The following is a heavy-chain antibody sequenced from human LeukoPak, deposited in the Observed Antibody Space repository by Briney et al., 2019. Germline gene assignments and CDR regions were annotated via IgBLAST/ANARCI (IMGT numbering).Heavy chain of an antibody. D-gene: IGHD2-21*02. CDR2: MWSDGRTT. CDR3: AKNGVYCDVHCPADY. Sequence: GGSLRLSCVASGFTFSNYGMNWVRQAPGKGLEWVAVMWSDGRTTYYADSVKGRFTISRDNSKNTPYLQLNSLRADDTAVYYCAKNGVYCDVHCPADYWGQGTLVTVSS. J-gene: IGHJ4*02. CDR1: GFTFSNYG. V-gene: IGHV3-33*06.